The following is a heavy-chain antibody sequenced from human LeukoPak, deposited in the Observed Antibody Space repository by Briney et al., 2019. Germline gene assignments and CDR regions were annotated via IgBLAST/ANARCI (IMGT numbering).Heavy chain of an antibody. CDR3: ARRAGAYSHPYDY. J-gene: IGHJ4*02. V-gene: IGHV3-53*01. D-gene: IGHD4/OR15-4a*01. CDR1: GFIFDDYL. CDR2: IYSDNT. Sequence: GGSLRLPCAASGFIFDDYLIHWVRQRPGKGLEWVSFIYSDNTHYSDSVKGRFTISRDNSKNTLYLQMNSLRAEDTAVYYCARRAGAYSHPYDYWGQGTLVTVSS.